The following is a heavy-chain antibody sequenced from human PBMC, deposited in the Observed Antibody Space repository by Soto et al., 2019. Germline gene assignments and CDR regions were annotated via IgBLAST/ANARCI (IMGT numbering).Heavy chain of an antibody. V-gene: IGHV4-30-4*01. CDR2: IYYSGST. CDR3: ARAFTYYDFWSGYSWFDP. D-gene: IGHD3-3*01. CDR1: GGSISSGDYY. Sequence: PSETLSLTCTVSGGSISSGDYYWSWIRQPPGKGLEWIGYIYYSGSTYYNPSLKSRVTISVDTSKNQFSLKLSSVTAADTAVYYCARAFTYYDFWSGYSWFDPWGQGTLVTVSS. J-gene: IGHJ5*02.